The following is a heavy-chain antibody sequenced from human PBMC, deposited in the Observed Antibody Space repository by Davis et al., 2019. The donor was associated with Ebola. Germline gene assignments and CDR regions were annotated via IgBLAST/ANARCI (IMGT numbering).Heavy chain of an antibody. J-gene: IGHJ6*02. CDR2: ISGSGGST. CDR1: GFTFSGYW. CDR3: ARDINWKDVYGLDV. V-gene: IGHV3-23*01. Sequence: GESLKISCAASGFTFSGYWMHWVRQAPGKGLEWVSAISGSGGSTYYADSVKGRFTISRDKSKNTLYLQMNSLRAEDTAVYYCARDINWKDVYGLDVWGQGTTVTVSS. D-gene: IGHD1-1*01.